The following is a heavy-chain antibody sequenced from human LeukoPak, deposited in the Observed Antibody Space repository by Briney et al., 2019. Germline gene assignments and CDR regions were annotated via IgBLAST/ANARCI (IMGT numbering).Heavy chain of an antibody. CDR2: IIPIFGTA. V-gene: IGHV1-69*05. D-gene: IGHD2-2*01. CDR3: ARSIANYCSSTSCPSSVYNWFDP. CDR1: GGTFSSYA. Sequence: SVRVSCKASGGTFSSYAISWVRQAPGQGLEWMGGIIPIFGTANYAQKFQGRVTITTDESTSTAYMELSSLRSEDTAVYYRARSIANYCSSTSCPSSVYNWFDPWGQGTLVTVSS. J-gene: IGHJ5*02.